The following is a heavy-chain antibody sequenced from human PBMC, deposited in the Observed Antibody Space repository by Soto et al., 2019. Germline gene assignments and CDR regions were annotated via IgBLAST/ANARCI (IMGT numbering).Heavy chain of an antibody. CDR1: GFTFSSYA. CDR2: ISGSGGST. J-gene: IGHJ6*02. V-gene: IGHV3-23*01. CDR3: AKGSTYYDIFLDGMDV. Sequence: PGGSLRLSCAASGFTFSSYAMSWVRQAPGKGLEWVSAISGSGGSTYYADSVKGRFTISRDNSKNTLYLQMNSLRAEDTAVYYCAKGSTYYDIFLDGMDVWGQGTKVTVSS. D-gene: IGHD3-9*01.